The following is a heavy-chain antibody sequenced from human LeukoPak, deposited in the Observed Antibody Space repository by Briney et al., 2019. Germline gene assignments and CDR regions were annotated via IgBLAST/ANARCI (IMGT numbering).Heavy chain of an antibody. CDR3: ARGLRWFDP. V-gene: IGHV3-7*01. CDR1: GFTFSSSW. J-gene: IGHJ5*02. Sequence: GGSLRLSCAASGFTFSSSWMTWVRQAPGKGLEWVANIRQDGSEKYYVDSVKGRFTISRDNAKNSLYLQMNSLRAEDTAVYYCARGLRWFDPWGQGTLVTVSS. CDR2: IRQDGSEK.